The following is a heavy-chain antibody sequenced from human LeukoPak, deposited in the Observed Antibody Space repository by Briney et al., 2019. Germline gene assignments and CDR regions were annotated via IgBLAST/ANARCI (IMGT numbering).Heavy chain of an antibody. J-gene: IGHJ4*02. Sequence: ASVKVSCKASGYTFTGYYMHWVRQAPGQGLEWMGWINPNSGGTNYAQKFQGRVTMTRDTSISIAYMELSRLRSDDTAVYYCAEGYSSSPLGFDYWGQGTLVTVSS. CDR2: INPNSGGT. CDR3: AEGYSSSPLGFDY. D-gene: IGHD6-6*01. V-gene: IGHV1-2*02. CDR1: GYTFTGYY.